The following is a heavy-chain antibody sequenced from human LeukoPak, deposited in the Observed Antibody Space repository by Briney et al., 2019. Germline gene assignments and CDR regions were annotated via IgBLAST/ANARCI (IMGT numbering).Heavy chain of an antibody. J-gene: IGHJ6*02. D-gene: IGHD3-3*01. CDR1: GFTFDDFA. V-gene: IGHV3-43*02. Sequence: PGGSLRLSCAASGFTFDDFAMHWVRQAPGKGLEWVSLVSGDSRNTYYADSVKGRFTISRDNRKNSLYLQMNSLRTEDTALYYCAKDISETDFWSDSQYGMDVWGQGTTVTVSS. CDR2: VSGDSRNT. CDR3: AKDISETDFWSDSQYGMDV.